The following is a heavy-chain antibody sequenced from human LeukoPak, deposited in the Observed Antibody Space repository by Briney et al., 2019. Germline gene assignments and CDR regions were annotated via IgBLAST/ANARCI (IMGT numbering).Heavy chain of an antibody. D-gene: IGHD2-2*01. V-gene: IGHV3-30*02. CDR3: ARERPAAIAAFRYFDL. CDR1: GFTFSSYG. CDR2: IRYDGSNK. Sequence: GGSLRLSCAASGFTFSSYGMHWVRQAPGKGLEWVAFIRYDGSNKYYADSVKGRFTISRDNSKNTLYLQMNSLRAEDTAVYYCARERPAAIAAFRYFDLWGRGTLVTVSS. J-gene: IGHJ2*01.